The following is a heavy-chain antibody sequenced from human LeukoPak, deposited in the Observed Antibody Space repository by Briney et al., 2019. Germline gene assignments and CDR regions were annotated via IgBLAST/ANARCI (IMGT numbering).Heavy chain of an antibody. D-gene: IGHD2/OR15-2a*01. CDR3: ARPSRILAYGMDV. CDR1: GGSMSPYH. Sequence: PSETLSLTCTVSGGSMSPYHWGWIRQPPGKGLEWTGYIYYSGSTNYNPSLKSRVTISVDTSKNQFSLKLSSVTAADTAVYYCARPSRILAYGMDVWGQGTTVTVSS. CDR2: IYYSGST. V-gene: IGHV4-59*08. J-gene: IGHJ6*02.